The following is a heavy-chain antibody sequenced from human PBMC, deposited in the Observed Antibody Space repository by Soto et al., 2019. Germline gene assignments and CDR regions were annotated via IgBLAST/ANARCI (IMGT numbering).Heavy chain of an antibody. CDR2: INHSGST. CDR3: ARKPTWEGVVYFDY. V-gene: IGHV4-34*01. Sequence: QVQLQQWGAGLLKPSETLSLTCAVYGGSFSGYYWSWIRQPPGKGLEWIGEINHSGSTNYNPSLKSRVTISVDTSKNQFSLKLSSVTAADTAVYYCARKPTWEGVVYFDYCGQGTLVTVSS. D-gene: IGHD3-3*01. CDR1: GGSFSGYY. J-gene: IGHJ4*02.